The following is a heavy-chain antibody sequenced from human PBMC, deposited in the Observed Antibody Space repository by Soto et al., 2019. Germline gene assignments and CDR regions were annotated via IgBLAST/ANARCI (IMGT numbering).Heavy chain of an antibody. CDR3: ARRYYARGWWFDP. CDR2: TRNKANSYTT. CDR1: GFIFSDHY. V-gene: IGHV3-72*01. D-gene: IGHD2-2*01. J-gene: IGHJ5*02. Sequence: EVQLVESGGGLVQPGGSLRLSCAASGFIFSDHYMDWVRQAPGKGLEWVGRTRNKANSYTTEYAASVKGRFTISRDDSKNPLYLPMNSLKTEDTAVYYCARRYYARGWWFDPWGQGTLVTVSS.